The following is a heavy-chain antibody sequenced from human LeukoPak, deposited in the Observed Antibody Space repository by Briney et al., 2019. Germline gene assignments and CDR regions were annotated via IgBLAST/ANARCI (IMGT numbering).Heavy chain of an antibody. V-gene: IGHV4-34*01. CDR1: GGSFSGYY. J-gene: IGHJ5*02. Sequence: PSETLSLTCAVYGGSFSGYYWSWIRQPPGKGLEWIGSIYYSGSTYYNPSLKSRVTISVDTSKNQFSLKLSSVTAADTAVYYCARTGIYYDFWSGYRNWFDPWGQGTLVTVSS. CDR3: ARTGIYYDFWSGYRNWFDP. D-gene: IGHD3-3*01. CDR2: IYYSGST.